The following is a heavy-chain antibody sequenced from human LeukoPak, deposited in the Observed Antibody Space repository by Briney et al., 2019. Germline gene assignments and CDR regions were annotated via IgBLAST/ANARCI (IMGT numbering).Heavy chain of an antibody. D-gene: IGHD3-9*01. CDR2: IYYGGST. J-gene: IGHJ6*02. V-gene: IGHV4-59*01. CDR3: ARGRGNYDILTGPYYYYGMDV. CDR1: GGSISSYY. Sequence: SETLSLTCTVSGGSISSYYWTWIRQPPGKGLEWIGYIYYGGSTNYNPSLKSRVTISVDTSKNQFSLKLSSVTAADTAVYYCARGRGNYDILTGPYYYYGMDVWGQGTTVTVSS.